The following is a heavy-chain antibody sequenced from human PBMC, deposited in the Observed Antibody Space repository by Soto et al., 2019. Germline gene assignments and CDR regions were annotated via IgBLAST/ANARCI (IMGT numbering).Heavy chain of an antibody. J-gene: IGHJ5*02. Sequence: QVQLVQSGAEVKKPGASVKVSCKASGYTFTSYAMHWVRQAPGQRLEWMGWINAGNGNTKYSQKFQGRVTITRDTSASTAYMELSSLRSEDTAVYYCARVVMGYDSSGYYPPFDPWGQGTLVTVSS. D-gene: IGHD3-22*01. CDR1: GYTFTSYA. CDR3: ARVVMGYDSSGYYPPFDP. V-gene: IGHV1-3*01. CDR2: INAGNGNT.